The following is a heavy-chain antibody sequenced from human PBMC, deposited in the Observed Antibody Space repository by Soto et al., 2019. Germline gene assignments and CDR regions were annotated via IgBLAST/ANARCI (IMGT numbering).Heavy chain of an antibody. CDR2: IYYSGST. V-gene: IGHV4-61*05. J-gene: IGHJ5*02. D-gene: IGHD2-2*01. Sequence: SETLSLTCTVSGGSISSSSYYWGWIRQPPGKGLEWIGYIYYSGSTYYNPSPKSRVTISVDRSKNQFSLKLSSVTAADTAVYYCARVPGPWGQGTLVTVSS. CDR3: ARVPGP. CDR1: GGSISSSSYY.